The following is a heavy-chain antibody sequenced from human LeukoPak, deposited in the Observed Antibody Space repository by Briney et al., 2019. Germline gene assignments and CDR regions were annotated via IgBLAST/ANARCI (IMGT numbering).Heavy chain of an antibody. CDR3: ARVRRFGSYYFDY. CDR2: INHSGST. CDR1: GGSISSSSYY. V-gene: IGHV4-39*07. J-gene: IGHJ4*02. Sequence: SETLSLTCTVSGGSISSSSYYWGWIRQPPGKGLEWIGEINHSGSTNYNPSLKSRVTISVDTSKNQFSLKLSSVTAADTAVYYCARVRRFGSYYFDYWDQGTLVTVSS. D-gene: IGHD3-10*01.